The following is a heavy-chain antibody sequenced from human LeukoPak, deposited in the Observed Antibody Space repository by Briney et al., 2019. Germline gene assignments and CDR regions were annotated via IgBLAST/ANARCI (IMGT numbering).Heavy chain of an antibody. CDR2: IYSGSST. CDR3: ARDRVPHDGFDI. Sequence: PGGSLRLSCAASGFTVSSNYMNWVRQAPGKGLEWVSVIYSGSSTYYTDSVKGRFTISRDRSKNTLYLQMNSLRAEDTAVYYCARDRVPHDGFDIWGQGTMVTVSS. D-gene: IGHD3-10*01. V-gene: IGHV3-66*01. J-gene: IGHJ3*02. CDR1: GFTVSSNY.